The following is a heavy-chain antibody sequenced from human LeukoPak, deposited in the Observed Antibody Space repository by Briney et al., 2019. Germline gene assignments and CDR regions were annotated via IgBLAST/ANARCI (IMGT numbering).Heavy chain of an antibody. D-gene: IGHD3-10*01. CDR1: GFIFSSYS. CDR3: ARVGYYYGSGSSLTGYFQH. CDR2: IRYDGTNK. Sequence: GGSLRLSCAASGFIFSSYSMSWVRQAPGKGLEWVAFIRYDGTNKYYADSVKGRFTISRDNSKNTLYLQMNSLRAEDTAVYYCARVGYYYGSGSSLTGYFQHWGQGTLVTVSS. J-gene: IGHJ1*01. V-gene: IGHV3-30*02.